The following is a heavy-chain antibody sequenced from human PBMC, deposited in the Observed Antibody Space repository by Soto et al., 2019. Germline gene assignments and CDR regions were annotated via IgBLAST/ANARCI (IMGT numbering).Heavy chain of an antibody. CDR1: GDSIGSYY. V-gene: IGHV4-59*08. J-gene: IGHJ4*02. CDR3: ARYSTPRGFDC. CDR2: IYYTGNT. D-gene: IGHD3-10*01. Sequence: SETLSLTCTVSGDSIGSYYWSWIRQPPGGGLEWIGYIYYTGNTNYNPSLKSRVTISVDTSRKQFSLKLSSVTAADTAVFYCARYSTPRGFDCWGQGTLVTVSS.